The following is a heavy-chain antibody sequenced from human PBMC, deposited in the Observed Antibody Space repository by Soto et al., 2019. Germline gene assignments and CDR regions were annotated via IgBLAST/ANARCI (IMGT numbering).Heavy chain of an antibody. CDR1: GFTFSSYA. CDR2: ISYDGSNK. J-gene: IGHJ5*02. Sequence: GGSLRLSCAASGFTFSSYAMHWVRQAPGKGLEWVAVISYDGSNKYYADSVKGRFTISRDNSKNTLYLQMNSLRAEDTAVYYCARERRIAAAGTGWFDPWGQGTLVTVSS. CDR3: ARERRIAAAGTGWFDP. D-gene: IGHD6-13*01. V-gene: IGHV3-30-3*01.